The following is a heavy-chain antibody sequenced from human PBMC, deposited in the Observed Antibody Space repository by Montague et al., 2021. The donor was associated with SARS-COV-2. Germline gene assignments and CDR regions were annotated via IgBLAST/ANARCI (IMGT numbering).Heavy chain of an antibody. CDR2: PYFKSKWYN. V-gene: IGHV6-1*01. D-gene: IGHD3-22*01. J-gene: IGHJ4*02. CDR1: GDSVASHRAG. CDR3: ARELRRIIMIVDIRAFDY. Sequence: CAISGDSVASHRAGSDWHRHAPQTGRDCVGRPYFKSKWYNDYAVSVKSRITINPDTSKNQFALQLNSVTAEDTAVYYCARELRRIIMIVDIRAFDYWGQGTLGTVSS.